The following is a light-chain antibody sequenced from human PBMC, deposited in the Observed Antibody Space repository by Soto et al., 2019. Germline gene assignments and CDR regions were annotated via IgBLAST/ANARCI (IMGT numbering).Light chain of an antibody. CDR3: QQYKPYSPYT. V-gene: IGKV1-5*03. J-gene: IGKJ2*01. Sequence: DIQMTQFPSTLSASIGDRVTITCRASQTVSSWLAWYQQKPGKAPKLLIYKASNLESGVPSRFSGSGSGTEFTLTISSLQPDDFATYSCQQYKPYSPYTFGQGTRLEIK. CDR1: QTVSSW. CDR2: KAS.